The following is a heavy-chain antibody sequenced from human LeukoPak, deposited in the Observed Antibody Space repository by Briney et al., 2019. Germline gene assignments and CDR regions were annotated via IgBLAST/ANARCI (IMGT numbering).Heavy chain of an antibody. J-gene: IGHJ4*02. CDR1: GGTFSNYA. CDR3: ARDRGLYSSSSAYYFDY. Sequence: ASVKVSCKASGGTFSNYAINWVRQAPGQGLEWMGRIIPIFGTTNYAQKFQGRVTIPADESTSTAYMEPSSLRSEDTAVYYCARDRGLYSSSSAYYFDYWGQGTLVTVSS. CDR2: IIPIFGTT. D-gene: IGHD6-6*01. V-gene: IGHV1-69*13.